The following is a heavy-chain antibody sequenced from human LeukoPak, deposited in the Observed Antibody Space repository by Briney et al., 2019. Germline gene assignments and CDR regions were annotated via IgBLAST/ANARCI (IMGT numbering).Heavy chain of an antibody. Sequence: GGSLRLSCAASGFTFSSYSMNWVRQAPGKGLEWVSYISSSSSTIYYADSVKGRFTISRDNAKNSLYLQMNSQRAEDTAVYYCARDLPRFPAIPYYFDYWGQGTLVTVSS. V-gene: IGHV3-48*01. CDR3: ARDLPRFPAIPYYFDY. J-gene: IGHJ4*02. CDR2: ISSSSSTI. CDR1: GFTFSSYS. D-gene: IGHD2-2*01.